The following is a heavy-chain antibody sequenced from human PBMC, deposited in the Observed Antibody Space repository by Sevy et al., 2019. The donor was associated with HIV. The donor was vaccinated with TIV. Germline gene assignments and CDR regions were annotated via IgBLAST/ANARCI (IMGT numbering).Heavy chain of an antibody. J-gene: IGHJ4*02. Sequence: ASVKVSCKVSGYTLTELSMHWVRQVPGKGLEWMGSFDPEDDETIYPQKFQGRVTMTEDTSTDTAYMELSSLRSEDTAVYYCATTKDSRENSGDPFDYWGQGTLVTVSS. CDR3: ATTKDSRENSGDPFDY. CDR1: GYTLTELS. V-gene: IGHV1-24*01. CDR2: FDPEDDET. D-gene: IGHD2-15*01.